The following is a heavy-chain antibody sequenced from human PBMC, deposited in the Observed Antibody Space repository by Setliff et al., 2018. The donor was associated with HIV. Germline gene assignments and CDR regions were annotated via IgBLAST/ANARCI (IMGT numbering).Heavy chain of an antibody. CDR2: ISASGASI. V-gene: IGHV3-23*01. Sequence: PGGSLRLSCTASGSTFGSYAMTWVRQSPGRGLEWVSSISASGASIYYGDSVKGRFTISRDNSKNTLSLQMSSLRAEDTAFYYCAKGHTGSYHGNWFDAWGPGTLVTAPQ. J-gene: IGHJ5*02. D-gene: IGHD1-26*01. CDR1: GSTFGSYA. CDR3: AKGHTGSYHGNWFDA.